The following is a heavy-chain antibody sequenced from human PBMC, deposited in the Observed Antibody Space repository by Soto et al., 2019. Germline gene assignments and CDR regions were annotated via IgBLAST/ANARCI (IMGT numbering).Heavy chain of an antibody. V-gene: IGHV1-69*02. Sequence: QVQLAQSGAEVKKPGSSVKVSCKASGGNFSSYTISWVRQAPGQRLEGMGSIIPILGIPNYAQRFQGRVTIPADKSTRTAYMALISLRSEDTAVYYCARERSDMYVWVQGTTVLV. CDR1: GGNFSSYT. CDR2: IIPILGIP. D-gene: IGHD1-26*01. CDR3: ARERSDMYV. J-gene: IGHJ6*02.